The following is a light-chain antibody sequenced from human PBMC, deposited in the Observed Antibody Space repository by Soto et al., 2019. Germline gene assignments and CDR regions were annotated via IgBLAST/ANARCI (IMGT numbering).Light chain of an antibody. J-gene: IGKJ5*01. CDR1: QPVSSY. V-gene: IGKV3-20*01. CDR2: GAS. Sequence: ENVLTQSPGPLSLSPGERATLSCRASQPVSSYLTWYQQRPGQAPRLLISGASRRATGIPDRFSGSGSGTDFTLTISRLEPEDFALYYCQQYGTSPITFGQGTRLEIK. CDR3: QQYGTSPIT.